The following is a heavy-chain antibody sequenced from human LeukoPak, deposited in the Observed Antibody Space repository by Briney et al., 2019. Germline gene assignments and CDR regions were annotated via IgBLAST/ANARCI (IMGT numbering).Heavy chain of an antibody. CDR1: F. J-gene: IGHJ4*02. D-gene: IGHD3-10*01. CDR3: ARGVSFDY. V-gene: IGHV3-53*04. CDR2: IYSGGST. Sequence: FWTWVRQLPGKGLEWVSVIYSGGSTYYADSVKGRFTISRHNSKNTLYLQMNSLRAEDTAVYYCARGVSFDYWGQGTLVTVSS.